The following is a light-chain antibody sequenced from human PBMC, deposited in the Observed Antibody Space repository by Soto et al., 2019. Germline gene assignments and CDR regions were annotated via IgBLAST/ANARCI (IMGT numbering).Light chain of an antibody. Sequence: DIQMTQFPSSLSASVGDRVTITCRASQNIINFLNWYQQKPGKAPNLLIYGASSLQSGDPSRFSGSGSGTDFTLTIVNLQPEDFATYFCQQSYSPPYTFGQGTELEI. CDR1: QNIINF. V-gene: IGKV1-39*01. CDR2: GAS. J-gene: IGKJ2*01. CDR3: QQSYSPPYT.